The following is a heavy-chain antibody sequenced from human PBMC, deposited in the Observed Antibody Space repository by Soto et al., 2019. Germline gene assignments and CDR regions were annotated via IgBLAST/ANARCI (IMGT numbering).Heavy chain of an antibody. CDR3: ARIRDYGDSFDY. D-gene: IGHD4-17*01. CDR2: IYYSGST. J-gene: IGHJ4*02. V-gene: IGHV4-30-4*01. Sequence: SETLSLTCTVSGGSISSGDYYWSWIRQPPGKGLEWIGYIYYSGSTYYNPSLKSRVTISVDTSKNQFSLKLSSVTAADTAVYYCARIRDYGDSFDYWGQGTLVTVSS. CDR1: GGSISSGDYY.